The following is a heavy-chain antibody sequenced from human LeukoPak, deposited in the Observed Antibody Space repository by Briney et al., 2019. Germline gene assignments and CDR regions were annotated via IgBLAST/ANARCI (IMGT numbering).Heavy chain of an antibody. J-gene: IGHJ4*02. CDR1: GFTFSSYA. D-gene: IGHD6-13*01. CDR2: IRGSGGST. V-gene: IGHV3-23*01. CDR3: AKSSSWTYHYLDY. Sequence: QPGGSLRLSCAASGFTFSSYAMSWVRQAPGKGLEWVSAIRGSGGSTYYADSVKGRFTISRDNSMNTLSLQMNSLRAEDTALYYCAKSSSWTYHYLDYWGQGALVTVSS.